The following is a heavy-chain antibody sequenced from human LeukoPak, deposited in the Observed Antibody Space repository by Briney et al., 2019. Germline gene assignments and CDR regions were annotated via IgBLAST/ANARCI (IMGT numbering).Heavy chain of an antibody. Sequence: SVKVSCKASGGTFSSYAISWVRQAPGQGLEWMGRIIPILGIANYAQKFQGRVTITADKSMSTAYMELSSLRSEDTAVYYCARDRRVSSGSGTRGGAFDIWGQGTMVTVSS. J-gene: IGHJ3*02. D-gene: IGHD3-10*01. V-gene: IGHV1-69*04. CDR2: IIPILGIA. CDR1: GGTFSSYA. CDR3: ARDRRVSSGSGTRGGAFDI.